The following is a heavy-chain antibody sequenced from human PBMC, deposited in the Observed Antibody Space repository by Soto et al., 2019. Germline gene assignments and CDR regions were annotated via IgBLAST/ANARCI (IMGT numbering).Heavy chain of an antibody. CDR1: GGTFSSYA. CDR3: ARHVQAAGYYFAMDV. Sequence: QVQLVQSGAEVKKPGSSVKVSCKASGGTFSSYAISWVRQAPGQGLEWMGGIIPIFGTANYAQKFQGRVTITADESTSIAHIYLSSLRSEDTDVYYCARHVQAAGYYFAMDVWGQGTTVTVSS. D-gene: IGHD6-13*01. CDR2: IIPIFGTA. J-gene: IGHJ6*02. V-gene: IGHV1-69*12.